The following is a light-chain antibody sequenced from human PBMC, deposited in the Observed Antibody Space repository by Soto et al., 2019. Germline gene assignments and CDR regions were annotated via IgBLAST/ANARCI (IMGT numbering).Light chain of an antibody. J-gene: IGLJ1*01. Sequence: QSALTQPPSASGSRGQSVTISCTGTSSDVGGYNFVSWYQQHPGKAPKVILYEVTNRPSGVPDRFSGSKSGNTASLTVSGLQTQDEAHYNCSSFAGSKNRYVFGTGTKVTVL. V-gene: IGLV2-8*01. CDR2: EVT. CDR1: SSDVGGYNF. CDR3: SSFAGSKNRYV.